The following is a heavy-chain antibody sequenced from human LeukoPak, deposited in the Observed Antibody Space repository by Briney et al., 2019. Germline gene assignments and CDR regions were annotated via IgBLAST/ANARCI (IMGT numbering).Heavy chain of an antibody. CDR3: ARQPAATAAFDI. D-gene: IGHD6-13*01. Sequence: PSETLSLTCTVSGGSINLYYWSWTRQPPGKGLEWIGYISYTGGETNYNPSLRSRLTISVDTSKNQFSLMLTSVTAADTAVYYCARQPAATAAFDIWAQGTMVTVSS. V-gene: IGHV4-59*08. CDR1: GGSINLYY. J-gene: IGHJ3*02. CDR2: ISYTGGET.